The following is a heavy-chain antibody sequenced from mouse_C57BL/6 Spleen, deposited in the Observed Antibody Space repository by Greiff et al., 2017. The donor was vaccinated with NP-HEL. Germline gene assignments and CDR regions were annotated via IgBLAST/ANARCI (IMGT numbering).Heavy chain of an antibody. D-gene: IGHD1-1*01. CDR3: AREEDGSSYGYYFDY. CDR1: GYTFTSYW. Sequence: QVHVKQPGAELVRPGSSVKLSCKASGYTFTSYWMHWVKQRPIQGLEWIGNIDPSDSETHYNQKFKDKATLTVDKSSSTAYMQLSSLTSEDSAVYYCAREEDGSSYGYYFDYWGQGTTLTVSS. V-gene: IGHV1-52*01. J-gene: IGHJ2*01. CDR2: IDPSDSET.